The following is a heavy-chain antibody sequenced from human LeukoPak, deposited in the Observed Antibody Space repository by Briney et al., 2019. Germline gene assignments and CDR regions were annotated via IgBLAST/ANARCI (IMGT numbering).Heavy chain of an antibody. J-gene: IGHJ4*02. CDR3: AKRPARNYYDTSGYYPFDY. CDR2: IYKAGDP. Sequence: GGSLRLSCAASGFTVSTNYMTWVRQAPGKGLEWVSVIYKAGDPYNADSVKGRFTISRDNSKDSLFLQMTSLRADDTAVYYCAKRPARNYYDTSGYYPFDYWGQGTLVTVSS. CDR1: GFTVSTNY. D-gene: IGHD3-22*01. V-gene: IGHV3-53*01.